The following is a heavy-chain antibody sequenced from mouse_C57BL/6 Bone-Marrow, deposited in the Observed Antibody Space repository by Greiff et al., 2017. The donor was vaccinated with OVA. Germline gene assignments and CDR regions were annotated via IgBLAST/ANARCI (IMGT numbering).Heavy chain of an antibody. Sequence: VQLQESGAELVKPGASVKISCKASGYAFSSYWMNWVKQRPGKGLEWIGQIYPGDGDTNYNGKFKGKATLTADKSSSTAYMQLSSLTSEDSAVYFCGLRRWFAYWGQGTLVTVSA. V-gene: IGHV1-80*01. CDR2: IYPGDGDT. D-gene: IGHD2-4*01. CDR3: GLRRWFAY. J-gene: IGHJ3*01. CDR1: GYAFSSYW.